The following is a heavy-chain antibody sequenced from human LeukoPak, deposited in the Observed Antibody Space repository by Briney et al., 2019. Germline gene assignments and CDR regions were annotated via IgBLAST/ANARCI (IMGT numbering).Heavy chain of an antibody. D-gene: IGHD3-10*01. V-gene: IGHV4-39*01. CDR1: GRSISSSSYY. J-gene: IGHJ5*02. CDR3: ASELLWFGELSDWFDP. CDR2: IYYSGST. Sequence: SETLSLTCTVSGRSISSSSYYWGWIRQPPGKGLEWIGSIYYSGSTYYNPSLKSRVTISVDTSKNQFSLKLSSVTAADTAVYYCASELLWFGELSDWFDPWGQGTLVTVSS.